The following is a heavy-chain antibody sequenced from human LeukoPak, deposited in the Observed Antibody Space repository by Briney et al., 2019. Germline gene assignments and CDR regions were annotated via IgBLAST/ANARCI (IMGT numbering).Heavy chain of an antibody. V-gene: IGHV3-73*01. CDR2: IRSKANSYAT. D-gene: IGHD2-21*02. Sequence: PGGSLRLSCAASGFTFSGSAMHWVRQASGKGLEWVGRIRSKANSYATAYAASVKGRVTISRDDSKNTAYLQMNSLKTEDTAVYYCTLILATASDTDYWGQGTLVTVSS. CDR1: GFTFSGSA. J-gene: IGHJ4*02. CDR3: TLILATASDTDY.